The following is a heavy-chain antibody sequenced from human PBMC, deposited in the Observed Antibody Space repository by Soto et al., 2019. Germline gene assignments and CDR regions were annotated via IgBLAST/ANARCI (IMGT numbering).Heavy chain of an antibody. J-gene: IGHJ6*02. CDR3: ARRSRGGVIVNYYGMDV. CDR2: IDSSSGYT. CDR1: GFRFSDYY. D-gene: IGHD3-16*02. Sequence: PGGSLRLSCAASGFRFSDYYMSWIRQAPGKGLEWISYIDSSSGYTNYADSVKGRFTISGDNAKNSLYLQMNSLRAEDTAVYYCARRSRGGVIVNYYGMDVWGQGTTVTVSS. V-gene: IGHV3-11*03.